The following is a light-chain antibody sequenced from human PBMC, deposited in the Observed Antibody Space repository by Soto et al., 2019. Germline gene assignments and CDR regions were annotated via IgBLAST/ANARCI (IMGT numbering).Light chain of an antibody. CDR3: QQYKNWPAIT. CDR2: GAS. V-gene: IGKV3-15*01. Sequence: EIVMTQSPATLSVSPGERATLSCRASQSVSSNLAWYQQRPGQAPSLLIYGASTRATGIPARFSGSGSGTDFTLTISSLEPEDFAVYYCQQYKNWPAITFGQGTRLEIK. J-gene: IGKJ5*01. CDR1: QSVSSN.